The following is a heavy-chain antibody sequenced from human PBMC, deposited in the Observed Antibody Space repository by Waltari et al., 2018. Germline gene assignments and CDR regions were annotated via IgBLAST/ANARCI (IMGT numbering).Heavy chain of an antibody. Sequence: QVQLQQWGAGLLKPSETLSLHCAVYGGSFSGYYWSWIRQPPGKGLEWIGEINHSGSTNYNPSLKSRVTISVDTSKNQFSLKLSSVTAADTAVYYCARAPIAARRALGYWGQGTLVTVSS. CDR3: ARAPIAARRALGY. J-gene: IGHJ4*02. CDR1: GGSFSGYY. CDR2: INHSGST. V-gene: IGHV4-34*01. D-gene: IGHD6-6*01.